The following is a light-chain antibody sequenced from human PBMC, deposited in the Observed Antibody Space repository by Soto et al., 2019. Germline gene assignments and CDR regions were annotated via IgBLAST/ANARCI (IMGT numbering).Light chain of an antibody. CDR3: SSYTSSRAYV. V-gene: IGLV2-14*01. J-gene: IGLJ1*01. CDR2: EVS. Sequence: QSVLTQPASVSGPPGQSITISCTGTSSDVGGYNYVSWYQQQSGKAPKLMIHEVSNRPPGVSNRFSGSKSGNTASLTISGLQAEDEADYYCSSYTSSRAYVFGIGTKVTVL. CDR1: SSDVGGYNY.